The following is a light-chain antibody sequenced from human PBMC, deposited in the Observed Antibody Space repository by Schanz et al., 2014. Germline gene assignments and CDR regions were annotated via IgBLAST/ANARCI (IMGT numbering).Light chain of an antibody. CDR2: QVT. Sequence: QSALTQPPSASGAPGQSVTISCTGTSSDVGGHDYVSWYQHHPGKAPKVMIYQVTKRPSGVPDRFSGSKSGNTASLTVSGLQAEDEADYYCSSHARNNPRVVFGGGTKLTVL. V-gene: IGLV2-8*01. CDR3: SSHARNNPRVV. CDR1: SSDVGGHDY. J-gene: IGLJ2*01.